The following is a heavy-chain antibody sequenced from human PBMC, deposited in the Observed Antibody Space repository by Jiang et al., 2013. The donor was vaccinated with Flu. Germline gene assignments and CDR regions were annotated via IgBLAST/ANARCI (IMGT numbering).Heavy chain of an antibody. CDR1: GFTVDEYA. CDR3: AKEGARLLSFGESFDY. V-gene: IGHV3-9*01. CDR2: ISWNGDLI. D-gene: IGHD3-10*01. J-gene: IGHJ4*02. Sequence: QLLESGGGLVQPGRPLRLSCAASGFTVDEYAMHWVRQAPGKGLEWVSGISWNGDLIDYADSVKGRFTISRDNAAKTLHLHMNSLRPEDTALYHCAKEGARLLSFGESFDYWGRGTLVAVSS.